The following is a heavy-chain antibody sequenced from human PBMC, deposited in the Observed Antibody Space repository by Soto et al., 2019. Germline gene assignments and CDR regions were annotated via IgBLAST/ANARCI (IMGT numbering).Heavy chain of an antibody. Sequence: SETLSLTCAVYGGSFSDYYWSWIRQPPGKGLEWIGEINHSGSTNYNPSLRSRVTISVDTSKNQFSLKLSSVTAADTAVYYCAREGRYYASGRFWWFDPWGQGTLVTVSS. D-gene: IGHD3-10*01. CDR1: GGSFSDYY. CDR3: AREGRYYASGRFWWFDP. J-gene: IGHJ5*02. CDR2: INHSGST. V-gene: IGHV4-34*01.